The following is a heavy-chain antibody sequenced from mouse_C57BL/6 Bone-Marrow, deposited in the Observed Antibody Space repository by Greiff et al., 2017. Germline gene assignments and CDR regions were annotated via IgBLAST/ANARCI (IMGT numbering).Heavy chain of an antibody. CDR2: IYPRSGNT. J-gene: IGHJ2*01. CDR1: GYTFTSYG. CDR3: AREDDGSSYYFDY. D-gene: IGHD1-1*01. Sequence: VQLVEPGAELARPGASVKLSCKASGYTFTSYGISWVKQRTGQGLEWIGEIYPRSGNTYYNEKFKGKATLTADKSSSTAYMQLRSLTSEDAAVDFCAREDDGSSYYFDYWGQGTTLTVAS. V-gene: IGHV1-81*01.